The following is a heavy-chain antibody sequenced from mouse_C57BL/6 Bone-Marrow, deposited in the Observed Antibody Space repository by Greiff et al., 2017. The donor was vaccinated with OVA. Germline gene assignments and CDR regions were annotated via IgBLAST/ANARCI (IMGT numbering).Heavy chain of an antibody. J-gene: IGHJ2*01. CDR1: GFNIKDDY. D-gene: IGHD2-4*01. CDR3: TTTYYDYPRGY. CDR2: IDPENGDT. Sequence: EVKLQESGAELVRPGASVKLSCTASGFNIKDDYMHWVKQRPEQGLEWIGWIDPENGDTEYASKFQGKATITADTSSNTAYLQLSSLTSEDTAVYYCTTTYYDYPRGYWGQGTTLTVSS. V-gene: IGHV14-4*01.